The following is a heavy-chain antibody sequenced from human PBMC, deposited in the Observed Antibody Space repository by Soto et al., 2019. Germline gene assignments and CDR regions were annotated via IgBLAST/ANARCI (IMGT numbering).Heavy chain of an antibody. CDR3: ARAGILYSSSSPPDY. J-gene: IGHJ4*02. Sequence: SHTLSLTCAVSGGSISSVNWGLWVRQPPGKGLEWIGEIYHSGSTKYNPSLKSRVTISVDKSKNQFSLKLSSVTAADTAVYYCARAGILYSSSSPPDYWGQGTLVTVS. V-gene: IGHV4-4*02. CDR2: IYHSGST. D-gene: IGHD6-6*01. CDR1: GGSISSVNW.